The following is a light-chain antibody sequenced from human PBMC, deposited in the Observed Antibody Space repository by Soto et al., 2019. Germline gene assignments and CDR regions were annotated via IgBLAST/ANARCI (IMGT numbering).Light chain of an antibody. CDR1: QSVSSSY. CDR2: GAS. Sequence: EIVLTQSPGTLSLSPGYRAALSCRASQSVSSSYLAWYQQKPGQAPRLLIYGASSRATGIPDRFSGSGSGTDFTLTISRLEPEDFAVYYCQQDDSSPLTFGGGTKVEIK. CDR3: QQDDSSPLT. J-gene: IGKJ4*01. V-gene: IGKV3-20*01.